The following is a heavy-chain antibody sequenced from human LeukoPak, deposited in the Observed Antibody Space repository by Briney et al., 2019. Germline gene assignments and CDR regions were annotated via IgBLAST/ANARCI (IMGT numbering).Heavy chain of an antibody. CDR2: ISSNGGST. CDR3: AREECSGGSCYFDY. J-gene: IGHJ4*02. V-gene: IGHV3-64*01. CDR1: GFTFSDYA. Sequence: GARRLSCAASGFTFSDYAMHWVRQAPGKVLEYVSRISSNGGSTYYANSVKGRFTISRDNPKNTLFLQMGSLRAEDMAVYYCAREECSGGSCYFDYWGQGTLVTVSS. D-gene: IGHD2-15*01.